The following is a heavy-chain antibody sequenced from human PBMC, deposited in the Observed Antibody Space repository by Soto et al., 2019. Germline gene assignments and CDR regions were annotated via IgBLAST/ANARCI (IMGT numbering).Heavy chain of an antibody. CDR3: VKDYYENSGGYFDY. Sequence: QVQLVESGGGVVQPGKSLRLSCAASGFSFSSYAIHWVRQAPGKGLEWVALISYDGSNKYYADSVKGRFTISRDNSRNTLNLQMNSLRAEDTAVYYCVKDYYENSGGYFDYWGQGTLVTVSS. J-gene: IGHJ4*02. CDR1: GFSFSSYA. D-gene: IGHD3-22*01. V-gene: IGHV3-30*18. CDR2: ISYDGSNK.